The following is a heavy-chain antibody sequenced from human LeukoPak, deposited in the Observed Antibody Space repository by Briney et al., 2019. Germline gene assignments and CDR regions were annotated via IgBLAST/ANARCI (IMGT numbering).Heavy chain of an antibody. V-gene: IGHV3-30*18. D-gene: IGHD6-13*01. Sequence: GGSLRLSCAASGFTFSSNGMHWVRQAPGKGLEWVAVISYDGSNKYYADSVKGRFTISRDNSKNTLYLQMSSLRAEDTAVYYRAKGWQQLVDYWGQGTLVTVSS. J-gene: IGHJ4*02. CDR2: ISYDGSNK. CDR1: GFTFSSNG. CDR3: AKGWQQLVDY.